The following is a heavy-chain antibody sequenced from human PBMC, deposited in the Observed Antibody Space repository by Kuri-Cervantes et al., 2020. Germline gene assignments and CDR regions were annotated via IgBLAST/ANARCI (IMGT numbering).Heavy chain of an antibody. J-gene: IGHJ4*02. CDR3: AKELNYYDSSGYGPV. CDR1: GFTFSSFA. Sequence: GESLKISCAASGFTFSSFAMSWVRQAPGKGLEWVSAISDNSGSTYYADSVKGRFTVSRDSSKSTLYLRMNSLRAEDTAVYYCAKELNYYDSSGYGPVWGQGTLVTVSS. CDR2: ISDNSGST. D-gene: IGHD3-22*01. V-gene: IGHV3-23*01.